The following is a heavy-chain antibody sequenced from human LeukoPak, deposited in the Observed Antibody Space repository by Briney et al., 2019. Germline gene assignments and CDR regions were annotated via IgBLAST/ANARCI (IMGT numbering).Heavy chain of an antibody. CDR1: GFTFSSYS. Sequence: GGSLRLSCAASGFTFSSYSMNWVRQAPGKGLEWVSSISSSSSYIYYADSVKGRFTISRDSAKNSLYLQMSSLRAEDTAVYYCSRDYGDPYYFDYWGQGTLVTVSS. V-gene: IGHV3-21*01. CDR2: ISSSSSYI. J-gene: IGHJ4*02. D-gene: IGHD4-17*01. CDR3: SRDYGDPYYFDY.